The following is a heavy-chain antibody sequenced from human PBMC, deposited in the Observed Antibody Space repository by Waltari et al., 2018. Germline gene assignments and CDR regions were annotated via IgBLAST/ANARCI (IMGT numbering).Heavy chain of an antibody. Sequence: QVQLQESGPGLVKPSQTLSLTCTVSGGSISSGDYYWSWVPQPPGKGPEWMVHHYYMGSTYSNPSLYSRVTISVDTSKNQFSLKLSSVTAADTAVYYCARVDGDYEVLDYWGQGTLVTVSS. CDR3: ARVDGDYEVLDY. CDR2: HYYMGST. V-gene: IGHV4-30-4*01. CDR1: GGSISSGDYY. D-gene: IGHD4-17*01. J-gene: IGHJ4*02.